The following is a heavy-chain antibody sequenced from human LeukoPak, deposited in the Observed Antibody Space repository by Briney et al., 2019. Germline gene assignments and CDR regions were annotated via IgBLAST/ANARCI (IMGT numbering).Heavy chain of an antibody. J-gene: IGHJ5*02. D-gene: IGHD3-3*01. V-gene: IGHV4-30-4*01. CDR3: ARTPSLYDFWSGTQEMTNWFDP. Sequence: PSQTLSLTCTVSGGSIRSGDYYWSWIRQPPGKGLEWIGYIYYSGSTYYNPSLKSRVTISVDTSNNQFSLKLSSVTAADTAVYYCARTPSLYDFWSGTQEMTNWFDPWGQGTLVTVSS. CDR1: GGSIRSGDYY. CDR2: IYYSGST.